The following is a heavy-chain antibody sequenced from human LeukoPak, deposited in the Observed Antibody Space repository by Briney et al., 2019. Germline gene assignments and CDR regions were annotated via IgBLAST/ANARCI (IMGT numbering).Heavy chain of an antibody. Sequence: ASVKVSCKVSGYTLTELSMHWVRQAPGKGLEWMGGFGPEDGETIYAQKFQGRVTMTEDTSTDTAYMELSSLRSEDTAVYYCATCGRDSSGYYCLGDYWGQGTLVTVSS. V-gene: IGHV1-24*01. CDR2: FGPEDGET. J-gene: IGHJ4*02. D-gene: IGHD3-22*01. CDR3: ATCGRDSSGYYCLGDY. CDR1: GYTLTELS.